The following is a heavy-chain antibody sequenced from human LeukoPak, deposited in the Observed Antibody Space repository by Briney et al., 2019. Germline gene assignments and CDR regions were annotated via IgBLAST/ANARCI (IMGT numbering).Heavy chain of an antibody. CDR3: AKDWTGSLNWVDP. CDR1: GFTFSSYG. D-gene: IGHD3/OR15-3a*01. CDR2: ISYDGSNK. V-gene: IGHV3-30*18. Sequence: GRSLRLSCAASGFTFSSYGMHWVRQAPGEGLEWVAVISYDGSNKYYADSVKGRFTISRDNSKNTLYLQMNSLRAEDTAVYYCAKDWTGSLNWVDPRGQGTLVTVSS. J-gene: IGHJ5*02.